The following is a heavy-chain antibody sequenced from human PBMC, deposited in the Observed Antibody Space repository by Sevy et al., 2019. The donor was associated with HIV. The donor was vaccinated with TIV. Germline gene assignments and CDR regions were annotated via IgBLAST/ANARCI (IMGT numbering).Heavy chain of an antibody. D-gene: IGHD3-10*01. CDR3: ARDRNYYGSGSYYIDY. CDR1: GLTFSSYS. CDR2: ISSSSSYI. J-gene: IGHJ4*02. Sequence: GGSLRLSCAASGLTFSSYSMNWVRQAPGKGLEWVSSISSSSSYIYYADSVKGRFTISRDNAKNSLYLQMNSLRAEDTAVYYCARDRNYYGSGSYYIDYWGQGTLVTVSS. V-gene: IGHV3-21*01.